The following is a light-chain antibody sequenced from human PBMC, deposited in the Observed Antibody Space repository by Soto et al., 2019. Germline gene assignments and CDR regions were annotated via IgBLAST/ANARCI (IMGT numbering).Light chain of an antibody. CDR2: AAS. Sequence: AIQITQSPSSLSAWRGDIVSITCRASQGIRNDLGWYQQKPGKAPKLLIYAASSLQSGVPSRFSGSGSGTDFTLTISSLQPEDFATYYCLQDYNYPRTFGQGTKVDI. CDR3: LQDYNYPRT. J-gene: IGKJ1*01. CDR1: QGIRND. V-gene: IGKV1-6*01.